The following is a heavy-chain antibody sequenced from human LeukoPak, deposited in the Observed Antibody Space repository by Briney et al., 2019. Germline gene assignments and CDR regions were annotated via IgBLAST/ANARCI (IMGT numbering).Heavy chain of an antibody. CDR1: GGSISSYY. D-gene: IGHD2-2*01. CDR2: IYYSGST. Sequence: SETLSLTCTVSGGSISSYYWSWLRQPPGKGLEWSGYIYYSGSTNYNPSLKSRVTISVDTSKNQFSLKLSSVTAADTAVYYCARDAVIPAAMVDAFDIWGQGTMVTVSS. V-gene: IGHV4-59*01. CDR3: ARDAVIPAAMVDAFDI. J-gene: IGHJ3*02.